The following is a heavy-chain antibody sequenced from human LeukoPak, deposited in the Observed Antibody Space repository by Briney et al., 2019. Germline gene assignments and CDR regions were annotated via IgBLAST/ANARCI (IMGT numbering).Heavy chain of an antibody. CDR3: ARPNSYDILTVYWTENWFDP. J-gene: IGHJ5*02. CDR1: GGTFSRYA. D-gene: IGHD3-9*01. Sequence: ASVKVSCKASGGTFSRYAIRWVRQAPGQGLEWMGGINSYFGTANYVQKFQGRVTITADKSASTAYMELSSLRSEDTAVYYCARPNSYDILTVYWTENWFDPWGQGTLVTVSS. V-gene: IGHV1-69*06. CDR2: INSYFGTA.